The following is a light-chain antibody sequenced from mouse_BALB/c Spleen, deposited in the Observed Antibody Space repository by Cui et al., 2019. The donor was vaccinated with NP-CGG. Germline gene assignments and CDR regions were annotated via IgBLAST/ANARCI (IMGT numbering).Light chain of an antibody. CDR3: ALWYSNHWV. CDR2: GTN. Sequence: QAVFSLDSALSTSPGETVTLTCRSSTGAVTTGNYANWVQEKPDHLFTGLIGGTNNRAPGVPARFSGSLIGDKAALTITGAQTEDEAIYFCALWYSNHWVFGGGTKLTVL. J-gene: IGLJ1*01. CDR1: TGAVTTGNY. V-gene: IGLV1*01.